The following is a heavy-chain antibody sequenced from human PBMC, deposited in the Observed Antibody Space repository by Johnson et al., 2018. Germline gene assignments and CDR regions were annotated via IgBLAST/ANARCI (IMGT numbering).Heavy chain of an antibody. Sequence: VQLVQSGGGLVQPGGSLRLSCAASGFTVSSNCMNWVRQAPGKGLEWVSIFYSGGSTYYAASVKGRFTISRDNAKNSLHLQMNSLTAEDTAVYYCSRSQSAYYGYYVGAEYFQHWGQGTLVTVSS. V-gene: IGHV3-66*01. CDR1: GFTVSSNC. D-gene: IGHD4-17*01. J-gene: IGHJ1*01. CDR2: FYSGGST. CDR3: SRSQSAYYGYYVGAEYFQH.